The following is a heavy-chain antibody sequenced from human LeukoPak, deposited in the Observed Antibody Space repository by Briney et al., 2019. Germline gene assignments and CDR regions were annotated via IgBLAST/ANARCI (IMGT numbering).Heavy chain of an antibody. CDR1: GGTFSSYA. J-gene: IGHJ1*01. CDR2: IIPIFGTA. Sequence: ASVKVSCRASGGTFSSYAISWVRQAPGQGLEWMGGIIPIFGTANYAQKFQGRVTITADESTSTAYMELSSLRSEDTAVYYCASHNSSSWYGYFRHWGQGTLVTVSS. D-gene: IGHD6-13*01. V-gene: IGHV1-69*13. CDR3: ASHNSSSWYGYFRH.